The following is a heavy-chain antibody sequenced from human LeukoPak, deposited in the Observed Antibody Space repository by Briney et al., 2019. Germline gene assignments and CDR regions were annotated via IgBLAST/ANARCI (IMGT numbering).Heavy chain of an antibody. Sequence: SETLSLTRTVSGGSISTYYWSWIRQPPGKGLEWIGYIYYSGSTNYTPSLKSRVTMSVDTSKNHFSLRLSSVTAADTAVYYCAGAASYDIFYDWGQGTLVTVSS. CDR2: IYYSGST. V-gene: IGHV4-59*01. D-gene: IGHD3-9*01. J-gene: IGHJ4*02. CDR3: AGAASYDIFYD. CDR1: GGSISTYY.